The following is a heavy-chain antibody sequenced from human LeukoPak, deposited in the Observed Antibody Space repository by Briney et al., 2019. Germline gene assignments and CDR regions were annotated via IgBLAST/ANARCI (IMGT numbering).Heavy chain of an antibody. CDR3: ARDDVGLNWFDL. V-gene: IGHV4-59*01. Sequence: SQTLSPTCTVSAGSFTTSYSSWIRQPPGEGLGWIGYIYYTGSTNYNPSLKSRAPLSMDTSKTQFSLKFTSVTAADRAVYYCARDDVGLNWFDLWGQGTLVTVST. D-gene: IGHD1-26*01. J-gene: IGHJ5*02. CDR2: IYYTGST. CDR1: AGSFTTSY.